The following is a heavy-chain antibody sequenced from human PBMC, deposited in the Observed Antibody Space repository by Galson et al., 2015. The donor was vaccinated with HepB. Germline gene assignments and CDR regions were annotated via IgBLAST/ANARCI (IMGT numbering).Heavy chain of an antibody. CDR2: IYYSGST. J-gene: IGHJ2*01. D-gene: IGHD3-9*01. V-gene: IGHV4-59*08. CDR1: GGSISSYY. CDR3: ASGRGDDWLPLGYFDL. Sequence: ETLSLTCTVSGGSISSYYWSWIRQPPGRGLEWIGYIYYSGSTNYNPSLKSRVTISVDTSKNQFSLKLSSVTAADTAVYYCASGRGDDWLPLGYFDLWGRGTLVTVSS.